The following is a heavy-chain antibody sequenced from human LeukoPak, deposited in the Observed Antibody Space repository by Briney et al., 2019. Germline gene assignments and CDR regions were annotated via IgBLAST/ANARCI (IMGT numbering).Heavy chain of an antibody. Sequence: GGSLRLSRTASGFTFGDYAMSWVRQAPGKGLEWVGFIRSKAYGGTTEYAASVKGRFTISRDDSKSIAYLQMNSLKTEDTAVYYCTRVGSGSYFPYYFDYWGQGTLVTVSS. J-gene: IGHJ4*02. CDR1: GFTFGDYA. CDR3: TRVGSGSYFPYYFDY. V-gene: IGHV3-49*04. CDR2: IRSKAYGGTT. D-gene: IGHD1-26*01.